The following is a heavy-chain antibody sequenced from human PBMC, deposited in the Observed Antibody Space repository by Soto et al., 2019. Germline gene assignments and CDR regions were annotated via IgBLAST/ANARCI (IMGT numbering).Heavy chain of an antibody. Sequence: QVQLVQSGAEVKKPGSSVKVSCKASGGTFSSSALSWVRQAPGQGLEWMGGLIPIFGTAHYAQTFQGRVTITADESRGTAYMGLSSLRSEDRAVYYCASQMGLYSSSSWFDPWGQGTLVTVSS. CDR2: LIPIFGTA. V-gene: IGHV1-69*01. CDR1: GGTFSSSA. CDR3: ASQMGLYSSSSWFDP. J-gene: IGHJ5*02. D-gene: IGHD6-6*01.